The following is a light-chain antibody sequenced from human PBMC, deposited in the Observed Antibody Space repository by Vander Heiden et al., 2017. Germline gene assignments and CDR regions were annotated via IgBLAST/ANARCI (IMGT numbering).Light chain of an antibody. CDR2: DVS. J-gene: IGLJ2*01. V-gene: IGLV2-14*01. CDR3: SSYTSSSTRV. CDR1: SSDVGGYNY. Sequence: ALTQPATVSGSPGQSTTTSCTGTSSDVGGYNYVSWYQQHPGKAPKLMIYDVSNRPSGVSNRFSGSKSGNTASLTISGLQAEDEADYYCSSYTSSSTRVFGGGTKLTVL.